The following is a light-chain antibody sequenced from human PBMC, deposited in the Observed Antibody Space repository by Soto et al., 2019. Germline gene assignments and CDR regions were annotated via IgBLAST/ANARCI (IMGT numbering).Light chain of an antibody. CDR1: QSVLSTSKNKNF. J-gene: IGKJ1*01. CDR2: WAS. V-gene: IGKV4-1*01. CDR3: QQYYTSWWT. Sequence: DIVMTQSPDSLAVSLGERATINCKSSQSVLSTSKNKNFLAWYQQKPGQPPRLLIYWASTRESGVPDRFSGGGYGKDFTLTISSLQAEDGAVYYCQQYYTSWWTFGQGAKVEIK.